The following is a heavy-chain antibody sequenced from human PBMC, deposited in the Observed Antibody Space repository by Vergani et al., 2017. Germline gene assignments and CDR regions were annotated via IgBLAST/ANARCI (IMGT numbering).Heavy chain of an antibody. CDR2: LSASDRRT. J-gene: IGHJ3*02. CDR3: ARDSYSSGWDFDI. D-gene: IGHD6-19*01. CDR1: GFTFIMHA. V-gene: IGHV3-23*01. Sequence: EVQLLESGGDLVQPGGSLRLSCAASGFTFIMHAMSWVRQAPGKGLEWVSTLSASDRRTHYADSVKGRFTISRDISKNTLFLHMNSLRPEDTAVYYCARDSYSSGWDFDIWGQGTMVTVSS.